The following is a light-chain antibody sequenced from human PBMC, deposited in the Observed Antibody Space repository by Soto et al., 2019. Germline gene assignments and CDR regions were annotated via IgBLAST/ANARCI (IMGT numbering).Light chain of an antibody. J-gene: IGKJ2*01. V-gene: IGKV3-11*01. CDR2: DVS. CDR3: QQRSSWPRMYT. CDR1: QSDGNY. Sequence: IVLTQSPATLSLSPGERATLSCRASQSDGNYIAWYQQKPGQPPRLLIYDVSNRATGVPARFSGSGSGTDFTLTISSLEPEDFGVYHCQQRSSWPRMYTVGQGTKQEI.